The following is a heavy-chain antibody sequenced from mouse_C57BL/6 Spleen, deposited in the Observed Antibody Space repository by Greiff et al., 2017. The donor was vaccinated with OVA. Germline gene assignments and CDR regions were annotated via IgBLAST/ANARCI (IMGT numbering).Heavy chain of an antibody. CDR1: GYTFTSYW. V-gene: IGHV1-55*01. Sequence: VQLQQPGAELVKPGASVKMSCKASGYTFTSYWITWVKQRPGQGLEWLGDIYPGSGSTNYNEQFKSKATLTVDPSSSTAYMQLSSLTSEDSAVYYCATIYYYGSSWDYWGKGTTLTVSS. J-gene: IGHJ2*01. CDR3: ATIYYYGSSWDY. CDR2: IYPGSGST. D-gene: IGHD1-1*01.